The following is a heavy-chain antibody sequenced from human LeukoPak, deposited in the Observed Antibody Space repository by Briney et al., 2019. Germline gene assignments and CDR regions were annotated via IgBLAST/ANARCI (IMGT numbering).Heavy chain of an antibody. Sequence: TGGSLRLSCAASGFTFSNYAMIWVRQAPGQGLEWVSAIRSGGSAKYADPVKARFTISRDNSKNTLYLQMNSLRAEDTALYFCARHPNGDYIGAFDFLGQGTVVTVSS. CDR2: IRSGGSA. V-gene: IGHV3-23*01. J-gene: IGHJ3*01. CDR1: GFTFSNYA. CDR3: ARHPNGDYIGAFDF. D-gene: IGHD4-17*01.